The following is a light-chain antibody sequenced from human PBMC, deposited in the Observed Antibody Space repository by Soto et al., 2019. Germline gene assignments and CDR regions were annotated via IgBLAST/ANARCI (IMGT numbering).Light chain of an antibody. V-gene: IGKV3-20*01. Sequence: EIVFTQSHRTLSLPPGERATLSCRAIQSVSNNYLAWYQQKPGQAPRLLIYGASSRATGIPDRFSGSGSGTDFTLTISRLEPEDSAVYYCQQYGSSPPITFGQGTRLEIK. CDR1: QSVSNNY. CDR2: GAS. CDR3: QQYGSSPPIT. J-gene: IGKJ5*01.